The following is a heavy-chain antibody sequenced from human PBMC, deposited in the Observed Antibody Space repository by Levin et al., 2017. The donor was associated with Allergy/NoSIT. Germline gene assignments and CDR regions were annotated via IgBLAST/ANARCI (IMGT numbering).Heavy chain of an antibody. Sequence: GASVKVSCKIFGYNFAKYWVGWVRQMPGKGLEWMGIIYYDDSDARYSPSFQGHVTFSVDKSITTAYLHLTNLRASDTAMYFCARRAWGPAGSDPFYFDTWGQGSLVTVSS. CDR2: IYYDDSDA. D-gene: IGHD3-16*01. J-gene: IGHJ5*02. CDR3: ARRAWGPAGSDPFYFDT. CDR1: GYNFAKYW. V-gene: IGHV5-51*01.